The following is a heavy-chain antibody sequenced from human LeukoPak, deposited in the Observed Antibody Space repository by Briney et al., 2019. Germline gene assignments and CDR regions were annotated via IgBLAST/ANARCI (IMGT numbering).Heavy chain of an antibody. CDR2: IYYSGST. J-gene: IGHJ4*02. CDR1: GGSISSYY. CDR3: ARRYCSSTSCSRAHFDY. Sequence: SETLSLTCTVSGGSISSYYWSWIRQPPGKGLEWIGYIYYSGSTNYNPSLKSRVTISVDTSKNQFSLKLSSVTAADTAVYYCARRYCSSTSCSRAHFDYWGQGTLVTVSS. D-gene: IGHD2-2*01. V-gene: IGHV4-59*12.